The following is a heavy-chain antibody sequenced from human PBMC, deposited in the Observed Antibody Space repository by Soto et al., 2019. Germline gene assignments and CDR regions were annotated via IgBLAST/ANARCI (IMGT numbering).Heavy chain of an antibody. V-gene: IGHV4-61*01. CDR2: MCNSGST. CDR3: ARDQYDFRSGSYYYAMEV. D-gene: IGHD3-3*01. CDR1: GGSVSSGNYC. J-gene: IGHJ6*02. Sequence: SETLSLTCTVSGGSVSSGNYCWTWIRQPPGKGLEWIGYMCNSGSTNNNPSLKSRVTISVDTSKNQFSLELSSVTAADTAVYYCARDQYDFRSGSYYYAMEVWGQGTKVTVSS.